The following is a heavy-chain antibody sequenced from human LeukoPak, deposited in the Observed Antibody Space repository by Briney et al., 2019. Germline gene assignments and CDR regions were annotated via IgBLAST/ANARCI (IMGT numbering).Heavy chain of an antibody. V-gene: IGHV4-31*03. Sequence: PSETLSLTCTVSGGSISSGGYYWSWIRQHPGKGLEWIGYIYYSGSTYYNPSLKSRVTISVGTSKNQFSLKLSSVTAADTAVYYCARSVTTLGDAFDIWGQGTMVTVSS. CDR2: IYYSGST. CDR1: GGSISSGGYY. J-gene: IGHJ3*02. D-gene: IGHD4-17*01. CDR3: ARSVTTLGDAFDI.